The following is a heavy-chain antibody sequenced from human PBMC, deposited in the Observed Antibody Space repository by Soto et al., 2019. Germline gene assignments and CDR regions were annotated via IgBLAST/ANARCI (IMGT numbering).Heavy chain of an antibody. Sequence: QVTLKESGPVQVKPTETLTLTCTVSGFSLTNARMGVSWIRQPPGKALEWLAHIFSSDEKSYSASLKSRLVISKDTSKSQVVLTMTNMDPRDTATYYCARAHDSGNRKFDFWGQGTLVTVSS. D-gene: IGHD4-4*01. J-gene: IGHJ4*02. CDR1: GFSLTNARMG. CDR2: IFSSDEK. V-gene: IGHV2-26*01. CDR3: ARAHDSGNRKFDF.